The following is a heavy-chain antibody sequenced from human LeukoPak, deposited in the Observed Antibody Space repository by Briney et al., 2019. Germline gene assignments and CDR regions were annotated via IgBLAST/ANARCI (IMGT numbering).Heavy chain of an antibody. CDR1: GFTFSSYW. CDR3: ARDKTYYYDSSGYSEYYFDY. V-gene: IGHV3-7*01. D-gene: IGHD3-22*01. J-gene: IGHJ4*02. CDR2: IKQDGSEK. Sequence: GGSLRLSCAASGFTFSSYWMSWVRQAPGKGLEWVVNIKQDGSEKYYVDSVKGRFTISRDNAKNSLYLQMNSLRAEDTAVYYCARDKTYYYDSSGYSEYYFDYWGQGTLVTVSS.